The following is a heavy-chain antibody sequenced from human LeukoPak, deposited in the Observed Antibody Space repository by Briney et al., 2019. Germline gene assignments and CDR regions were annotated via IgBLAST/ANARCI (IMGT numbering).Heavy chain of an antibody. J-gene: IGHJ5*02. V-gene: IGHV1-18*01. D-gene: IGHD1-26*01. CDR1: GHTFTSYG. CDR3: ARATVGALGGWFDP. CDR2: ISAYNGDT. Sequence: GASVKVSCKASGHTFTSYGISWVRQAPGQGLEWMGWISAYNGDTNYAQKLQGRVTMTTDTSTSTAYMELRSLRSDDTAVYYCARATVGALGGWFDPWGQGTLVTVSS.